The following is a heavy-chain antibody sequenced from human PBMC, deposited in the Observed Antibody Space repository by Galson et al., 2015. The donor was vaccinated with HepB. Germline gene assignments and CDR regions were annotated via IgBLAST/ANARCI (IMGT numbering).Heavy chain of an antibody. Sequence: SLRLSCAASGFTFSSYSMNWVRQAPGKGLEWVSSISSSSSYIYYADSVKGRFTISRDNAKNSLYLQMNSLRAEDTAVYYCARGGPGQWLVVSLVFDYWGQGTLVTVSS. CDR1: GFTFSSYS. V-gene: IGHV3-21*01. J-gene: IGHJ4*02. CDR2: ISSSSSYI. D-gene: IGHD6-19*01. CDR3: ARGGPGQWLVVSLVFDY.